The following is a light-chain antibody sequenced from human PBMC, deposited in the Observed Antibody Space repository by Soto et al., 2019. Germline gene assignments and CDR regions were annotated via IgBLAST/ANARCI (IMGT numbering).Light chain of an antibody. CDR2: TYT. J-gene: IGLJ2*01. CDR3: QSYDSSLGVV. V-gene: IGLV1-40*01. CDR1: SSNIGAGFG. Sequence: QSVLTQPPSVSGAPGQRVTISCTGTSSNIGAGFGVHWYQQLPGAVPKLLIYTYTKRPSGVPDRFSGSKSGTSASLAITGLQAEDESDYYCQSYDSSLGVVFGGGTKLTVL.